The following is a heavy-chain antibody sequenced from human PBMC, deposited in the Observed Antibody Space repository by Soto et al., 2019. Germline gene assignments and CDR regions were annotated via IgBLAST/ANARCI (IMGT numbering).Heavy chain of an antibody. J-gene: IGHJ3*02. CDR2: ISAYNGNT. D-gene: IGHD2-2*01. CDR3: ASLVRYCSSTSCSYDAFDI. V-gene: IGHV1-18*01. Sequence: ASVQVSCKASGYTFTSYGISWVRQAPGQGLERKGWISAYNGNTNYAQKLQGRVTMTTYTSTSTAYMELRSLRSDDTAVYYCASLVRYCSSTSCSYDAFDIWGQGTMVTVSS. CDR1: GYTFTSYG.